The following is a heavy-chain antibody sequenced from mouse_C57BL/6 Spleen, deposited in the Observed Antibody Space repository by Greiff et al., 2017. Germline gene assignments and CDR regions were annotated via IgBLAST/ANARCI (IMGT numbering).Heavy chain of an antibody. CDR2: IDPSDSYT. D-gene: IGHD2-4*01. Sequence: VQLQQPGAELVKPGASVKLSCKASGYTFTSYWMQWVKQRPGQGLEWIGEIDPSDSYTNYNQKFKGKATLTVDTSSSTAYMQLSSLTSEDSAVYDCARKRGDYDYEGYWGQGTTLTVSS. CDR1: GYTFTSYW. V-gene: IGHV1-50*01. CDR3: ARKRGDYDYEGY. J-gene: IGHJ2*01.